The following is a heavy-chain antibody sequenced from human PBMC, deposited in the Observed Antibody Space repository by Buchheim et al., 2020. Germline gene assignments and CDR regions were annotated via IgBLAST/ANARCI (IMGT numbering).Heavy chain of an antibody. J-gene: IGHJ6*02. CDR3: ARERYSYGLYYYYYGMDV. D-gene: IGHD5-18*01. CDR1: GFTFSSYG. CDR2: IWYDGSNK. Sequence: QVQLVESGGGVVQPGRSLRLSCAASGFTFSSYGMHWVRQAPGKGLEWVAVIWYDGSNKYYADSVKGRFTIPRDNSKNTLYLQMNSLRAEDTAVYYCARERYSYGLYYYYYGMDVWGQGTT. V-gene: IGHV3-33*01.